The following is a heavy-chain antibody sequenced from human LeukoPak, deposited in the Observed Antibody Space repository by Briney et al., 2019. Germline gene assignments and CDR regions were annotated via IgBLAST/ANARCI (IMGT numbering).Heavy chain of an antibody. D-gene: IGHD2-2*01. CDR1: RGSISSYY. Sequence: PSETLSLTCTVSRGSISSYYWSWIRQPPGKGLEWIGYIYYSGNTIYNPSLKSRVTTSVDKSENQFSLKLSSVTAADTAVYYCAGSPRYCTGTTCYSPSAMDVWGQGTTVTVSS. CDR2: IYYSGNT. J-gene: IGHJ6*02. CDR3: AGSPRYCTGTTCYSPSAMDV. V-gene: IGHV4-59*01.